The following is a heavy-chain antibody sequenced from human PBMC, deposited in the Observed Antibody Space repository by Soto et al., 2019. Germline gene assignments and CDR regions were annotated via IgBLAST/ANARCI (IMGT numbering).Heavy chain of an antibody. CDR2: ISYSGST. D-gene: IGHD2-2*01. V-gene: IGHV4-39*01. CDR3: ASDAHGAFTINGFHV. CDR1: GDSITTSCQL. Sequence: QVQLPESGPGLLKPSNTLSLTCTVSGDSITTSCQLWAWIRQPPGKGLEWIATISYSGSTFYNPALRSRTSISVASSKHQLSLILVSVTAADTAMYYCASDAHGAFTINGFHVWGQGTKVTVSS. J-gene: IGHJ3*01.